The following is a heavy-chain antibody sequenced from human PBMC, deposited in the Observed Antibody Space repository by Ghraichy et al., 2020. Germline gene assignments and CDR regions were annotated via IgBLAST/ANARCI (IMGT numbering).Heavy chain of an antibody. J-gene: IGHJ5*02. D-gene: IGHD6-6*01. Sequence: GSLRLSCAASGFTFSSYWMSWVRQAPGKGLEWVANIKQDGSEKYYVDSVKGRFTISRDNAKNSLYLQMNSLRAEDTAVYYCARDPYSSSSSRGGWFDPWGQGTLVTVSS. V-gene: IGHV3-7*03. CDR2: IKQDGSEK. CDR3: ARDPYSSSSSRGGWFDP. CDR1: GFTFSSYW.